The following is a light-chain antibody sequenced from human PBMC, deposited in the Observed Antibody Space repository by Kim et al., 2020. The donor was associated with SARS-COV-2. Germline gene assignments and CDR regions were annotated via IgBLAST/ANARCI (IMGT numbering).Light chain of an antibody. CDR2: GAS. CDR3: LQHSTYPIT. Sequence: ASVRIRVTITCRAGQDIRNDLVWYQQNPGGAPKRLIYGASILQSVVPSRFSGSGSGTEFTLTISSVQPEDFATYCCLQHSTYPITFGQGTRLEIK. V-gene: IGKV1-17*01. CDR1: QDIRND. J-gene: IGKJ5*01.